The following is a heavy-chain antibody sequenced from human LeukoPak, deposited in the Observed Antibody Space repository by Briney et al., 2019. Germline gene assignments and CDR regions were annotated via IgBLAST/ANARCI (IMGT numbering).Heavy chain of an antibody. D-gene: IGHD2-2*01. V-gene: IGHV4-39*01. CDR2: IYYSGST. Sequence: SETLSLTCTVSGGSVSSYYWGWIRQPPGKGLEWIGSIYYSGSTYYNPSLKSRVTISVDTSKNQFSLKLSSVTAADTAVYYCARPVLVPAASYYFDYWGQGTLVTVSS. CDR1: GGSVSSYY. CDR3: ARPVLVPAASYYFDY. J-gene: IGHJ4*02.